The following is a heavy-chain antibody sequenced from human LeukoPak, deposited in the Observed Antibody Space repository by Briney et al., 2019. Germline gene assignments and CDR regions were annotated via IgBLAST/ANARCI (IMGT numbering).Heavy chain of an antibody. CDR2: ISGSGGST. Sequence: GGSLRLSCAASGFTFSSYAMSWVRQAPGKGLEWVSAISGSGGSTYYADSVKGRFSISRDNSKNTLYLQMNSLRAEDTAVYYCARRRGVTFGDFDYWGQGTLVTVSS. CDR3: ARRRGVTFGDFDY. V-gene: IGHV3-23*01. CDR1: GFTFSSYA. D-gene: IGHD3-10*01. J-gene: IGHJ4*02.